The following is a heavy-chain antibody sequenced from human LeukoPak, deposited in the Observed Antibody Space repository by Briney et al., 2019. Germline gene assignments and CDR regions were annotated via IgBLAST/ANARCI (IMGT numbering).Heavy chain of an antibody. CDR3: ARDSTRDDPDH. Sequence: SETLSLTCTVSGGSISSGSYYWSWIRQPAGKGLEWIGRIYTSGSTNYNPSLKSRVTISVDTSKNQFSLKLSSVTAADTAVYYCARDSTRDDPDHWGQGTLVTVSS. D-gene: IGHD2-2*01. CDR1: GGSISSGSYY. V-gene: IGHV4-61*02. J-gene: IGHJ4*02. CDR2: IYTSGST.